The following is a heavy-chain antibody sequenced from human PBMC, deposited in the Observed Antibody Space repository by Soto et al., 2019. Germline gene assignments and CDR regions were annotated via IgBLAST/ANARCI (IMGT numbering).Heavy chain of an antibody. D-gene: IGHD3-10*01. CDR1: GFTFTGYG. V-gene: IGHV3-48*02. J-gene: IGHJ6*02. CDR2: IGRSSDSI. Sequence: GGSLRLSCAASGFTFTGYGMNWVRQAPGKGLEWISSIGRSSDSIYYADSVKGRFTISRDNARDSLYLQMNSLRDEDTALYYCARLRGTPLYRMDVWGQGTKVTVYS. CDR3: ARLRGTPLYRMDV.